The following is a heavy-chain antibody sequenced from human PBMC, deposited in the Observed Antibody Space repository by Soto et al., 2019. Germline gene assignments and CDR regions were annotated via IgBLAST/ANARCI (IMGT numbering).Heavy chain of an antibody. Sequence: AGSLTLSCAASGFTFSSSEMNCVRQAPGKGLEWVSYISSSGNTIYYADSVKGRFTISRDNAKNSLYLQMNSLRAEDTAVYYCATYRWGSSIDYWGQGTLVTVSS. J-gene: IGHJ4*02. V-gene: IGHV3-48*03. CDR1: GFTFSSSE. CDR2: ISSSGNTI. CDR3: ATYRWGSSIDY. D-gene: IGHD3-16*01.